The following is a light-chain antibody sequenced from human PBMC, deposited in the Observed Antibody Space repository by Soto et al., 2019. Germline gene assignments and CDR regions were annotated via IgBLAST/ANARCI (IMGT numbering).Light chain of an antibody. CDR1: VSDLGSYDR. Sequence: QSALTQPPSVSGSPGQSVTISCTGTVSDLGSYDRVSWYQQPPGTAPKLMIYEVNNRPSGVPDRFSGSKSGNTASLTISGLQAEDGADYYCSSYTGSRTVVFGGGTKLTVL. CDR2: EVN. V-gene: IGLV2-18*02. J-gene: IGLJ2*01. CDR3: SSYTGSRTVV.